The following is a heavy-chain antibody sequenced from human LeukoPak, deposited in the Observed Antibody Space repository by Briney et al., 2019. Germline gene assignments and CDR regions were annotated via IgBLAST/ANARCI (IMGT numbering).Heavy chain of an antibody. CDR3: ARDRYDFWSGYPLTRAFDI. V-gene: IGHV3-21*01. D-gene: IGHD3-3*01. Sequence: GGSLRLSCAASGFTFSSYSMNWVRQAPGKGLEWVSSISSSSSYIYYADSVKGRFTISRDNAKNSLYLQMNSLRAEDTAVYYCARDRYDFWSGYPLTRAFDIWGQGTMVTVSS. CDR1: GFTFSSYS. J-gene: IGHJ3*02. CDR2: ISSSSSYI.